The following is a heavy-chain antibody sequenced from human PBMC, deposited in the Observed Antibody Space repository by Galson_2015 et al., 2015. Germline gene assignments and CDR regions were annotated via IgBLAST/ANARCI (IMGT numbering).Heavy chain of an antibody. CDR2: ISYDGSNT. CDR1: GFTFGSYG. D-gene: IGHD2/OR15-2a*01. CDR3: AKEGCGHVIVIPGVNYFCYTDV. Sequence: SLRLSCAASGFTFGSYGMHWVRQAPGKGLEWVALISYDGSNTVYADSVKGRCTISRDNSGNTLYLHLNSLRAEDTAVYYCAKEGCGHVIVIPGVNYFCYTDVSGRGTTGTVS. J-gene: IGHJ6*03. V-gene: IGHV3-30*18.